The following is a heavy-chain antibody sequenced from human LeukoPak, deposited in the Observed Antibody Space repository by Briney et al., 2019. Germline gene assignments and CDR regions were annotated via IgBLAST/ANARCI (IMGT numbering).Heavy chain of an antibody. D-gene: IGHD3-10*01. V-gene: IGHV3-43D*03. CDR2: ITWDGDST. J-gene: IGHJ3*02. CDR1: GFTFDDYA. Sequence: GGSLRLSCAASGFTFDDYAMHWVRQAPGKGLEWVSLITWDGDSTYYADSVKGRFTISRDNSKNYLYLQMNSLRAVDTALYYCARDHGENYYGSGSYYKYDAFDIWGQGAMVTVSS. CDR3: ARDHGENYYGSGSYYKYDAFDI.